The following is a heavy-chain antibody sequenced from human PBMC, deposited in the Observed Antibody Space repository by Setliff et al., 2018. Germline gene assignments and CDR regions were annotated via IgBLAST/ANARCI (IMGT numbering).Heavy chain of an antibody. CDR1: GGSLSTYY. CDR2: VYYSGTA. V-gene: IGHV4-59*01. CDR3: ARGGTFRYFDY. Sequence: LSLTCTVSGGSLSTYYWSWIRQPPGRGLEYIGYVYYSGTANFSPSLKSRVTLSVDTSKNQFSLKLTSVTAADTAVYYCARGGTFRYFDYWGQGTPVTVSS. D-gene: IGHD5-12*01. J-gene: IGHJ4*02.